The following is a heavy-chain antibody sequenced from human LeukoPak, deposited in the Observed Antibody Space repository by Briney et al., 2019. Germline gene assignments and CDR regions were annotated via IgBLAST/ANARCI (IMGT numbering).Heavy chain of an antibody. J-gene: IGHJ4*02. Sequence: GGSLRLSCAASGFIFSSYGMHWVRQAPGKGLEWVAFIRYDGSNKYCADSVKGRFTISRDNSKNTLYLQMNILRAEDTAVYYCARSSFPYYFDYWGQGTLVTVSS. CDR1: GFIFSSYG. CDR3: ARSSFPYYFDY. V-gene: IGHV3-30*02. D-gene: IGHD3-16*01. CDR2: IRYDGSNK.